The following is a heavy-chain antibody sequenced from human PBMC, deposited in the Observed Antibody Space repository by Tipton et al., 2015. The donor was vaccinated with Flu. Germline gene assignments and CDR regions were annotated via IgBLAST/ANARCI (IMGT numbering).Heavy chain of an antibody. Sequence: TLSLTCAVYGGSFSGYYWSWIRQPPGKGLEWIGEINHSGSTNYNPSLKSRVTISVDTSKNQFSLKLSSVTAADTDVYYCARVGSAAAGTNWGQGTLVTVSS. J-gene: IGHJ4*02. CDR1: GGSFSGYY. D-gene: IGHD6-13*01. CDR3: ARVGSAAAGTN. CDR2: INHSGST. V-gene: IGHV4-34*01.